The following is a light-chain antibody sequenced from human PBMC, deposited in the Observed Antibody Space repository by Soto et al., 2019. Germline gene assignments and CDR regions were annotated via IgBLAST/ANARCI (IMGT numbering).Light chain of an antibody. CDR2: RAS. CDR1: QSISVW. J-gene: IGKJ1*01. Sequence: DIQMSPTLHTLSASVGDRVTITCLYSQSISVWLAWYQQKAGQAPKLLIYRASRLESGVPARFSGSGSETEFTLTISGLQAGDVAAYYCQQYYSSPPTFGQGTKVDI. CDR3: QQYYSSPPT. V-gene: IGKV1-5*03.